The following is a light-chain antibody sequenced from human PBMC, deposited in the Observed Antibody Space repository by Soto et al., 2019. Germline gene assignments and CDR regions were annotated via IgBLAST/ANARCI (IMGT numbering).Light chain of an antibody. CDR2: ADT. Sequence: QPVLTQPPSVSGAPGQRVTISCTGTSSNIGAGYDVHWYQQLPGIAPKLLIYADTNRPSGVPDRFSGSKSGSSASLAITGLQAEDEADYYCQSYDRSLHVVFGGGTKVTVL. CDR1: SSNIGAGYD. V-gene: IGLV1-40*01. CDR3: QSYDRSLHVV. J-gene: IGLJ2*01.